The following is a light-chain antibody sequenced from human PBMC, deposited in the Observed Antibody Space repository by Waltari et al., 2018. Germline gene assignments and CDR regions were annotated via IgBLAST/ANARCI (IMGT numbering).Light chain of an antibody. CDR1: SSDVGGYNY. CDR2: DVS. CDR3: SSYTISSTLV. V-gene: IGLV2-14*03. Sequence: QSALTQPASVSGSPGQSITISCTGTSSDVGGYNYVSWYQQHPGKVPKRMKYDVSKRPLADSKRLTGSKSCNTASLTISGLQAEDEADYYCSSYTISSTLVFGGGTKLTVL. J-gene: IGLJ3*02.